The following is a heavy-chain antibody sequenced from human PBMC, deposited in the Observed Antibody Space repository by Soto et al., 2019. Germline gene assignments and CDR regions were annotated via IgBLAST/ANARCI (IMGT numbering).Heavy chain of an antibody. J-gene: IGHJ4*01. CDR1: GFTFSSYW. V-gene: IGHV3-74*01. CDR3: ARDKWNSY. D-gene: IGHD1-7*01. CDR2: IHNDGSTT. Sequence: PGGSLRLSCAASGFTFSSYWMHWVRQAPGKGLMWVSRIHNDGSTTRYADSVKGRFTISRDNAKNTLYLQMSSLRVEDTAVYYCARDKWNSYWGQGTLVTVSS.